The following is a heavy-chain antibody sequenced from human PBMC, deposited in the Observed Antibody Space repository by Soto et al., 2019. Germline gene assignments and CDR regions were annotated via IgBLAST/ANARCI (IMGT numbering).Heavy chain of an antibody. D-gene: IGHD1-26*01. V-gene: IGHV3-30-3*01. Sequence: PGGSLRLSCAGSGFAFSGSTIHWVRQASGKGLEWLAIISHDGSNTFYADSVKGRFTISRDNSKNTLFLQMSSLRAEDTAVYFCARDTPVVSTTCPGYWGQGTLVTVSS. CDR3: ARDTPVVSTTCPGY. J-gene: IGHJ4*02. CDR1: GFAFSGST. CDR2: ISHDGSNT.